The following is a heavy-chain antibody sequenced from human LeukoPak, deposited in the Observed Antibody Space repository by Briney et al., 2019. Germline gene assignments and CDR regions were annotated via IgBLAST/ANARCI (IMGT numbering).Heavy chain of an antibody. D-gene: IGHD3-22*01. CDR2: ISYDGSNK. CDR1: GFTFSSYA. V-gene: IGHV3-30*04. CDR3: ARDPRWAPNDSSGYFTY. Sequence: GGSLRLSCAASGFTFSSYAMHRVRQAPGKGLEWVAVISYDGSNKYYADSVKGRFTISGDNSKNTLYLQMNSLRAEDTAVYYCARDPRWAPNDSSGYFTYWGQGTLVTVSS. J-gene: IGHJ4*02.